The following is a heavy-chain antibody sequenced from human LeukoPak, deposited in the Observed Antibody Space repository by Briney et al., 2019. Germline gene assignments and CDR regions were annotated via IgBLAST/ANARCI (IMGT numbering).Heavy chain of an antibody. CDR2: IRNKANSYTT. J-gene: IGHJ4*02. CDR3: AQSGSYAAFDY. D-gene: IGHD3-16*01. V-gene: IGHV3-72*01. CDR1: GFTFSDHY. Sequence: PGGSLRLSCAASGFTFSDHYMDWVRQAVGKGLEWVGRIRNKANSYTTEYAASVKGRFTISRDDSKNSLYLQMNSLKTEDTAVYYCAQSGSYAAFDYWGQGILVTVSS.